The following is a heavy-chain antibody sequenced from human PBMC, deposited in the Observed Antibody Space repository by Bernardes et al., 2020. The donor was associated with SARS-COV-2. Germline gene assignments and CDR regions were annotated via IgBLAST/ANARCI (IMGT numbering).Heavy chain of an antibody. CDR2: FSGSGEST. D-gene: IGHD3-3*01. CDR1: GFTFTKYA. V-gene: IGHV3-23*01. J-gene: IGHJ3*01. CDR3: ATERQSLTVFGVGHDAFDS. Sequence: GGSLILSCAASGFTFTKYAINWVRQAPGKGLEWVSGFSGSGESTYYADSVNGRFTVPRDTSRNTLFLQMKRLRVEDTAVYYCATERQSLTVFGVGHDAFDSWHQGTMVTVTS.